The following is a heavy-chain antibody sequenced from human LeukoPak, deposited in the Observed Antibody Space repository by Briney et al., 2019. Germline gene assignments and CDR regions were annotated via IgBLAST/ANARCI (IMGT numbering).Heavy chain of an antibody. CDR1: GFTFKTYA. CDR2: ITRSSSAK. V-gene: IGHV3-48*01. Sequence: GGSLRLSRAASGFTFKTYAMNWVRQAPGKGLEWVSYITRSSSAKFYVDSVKGRFTISRDNAENLLYLQMNSLRAEDTAVYYCAKTRPLDSSSWSHGDYWGQGTLVTVSS. D-gene: IGHD6-13*01. J-gene: IGHJ4*02. CDR3: AKTRPLDSSSWSHGDY.